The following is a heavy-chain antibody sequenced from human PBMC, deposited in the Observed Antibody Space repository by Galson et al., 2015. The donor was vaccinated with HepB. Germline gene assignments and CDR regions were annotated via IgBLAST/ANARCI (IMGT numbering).Heavy chain of an antibody. Sequence: SLRLSCAASGFTFSSYAMSWVRQAPGKGLEWVSAISGSGGSTYYADSVKGRFTISRDNSKNTLYLQMNSLRAEDTAVYYCANVGTPWSGYELSPGPRGYYGMDVWGQGTTVTVSS. J-gene: IGHJ6*02. CDR1: GFTFSSYA. D-gene: IGHD3-3*01. CDR3: ANVGTPWSGYELSPGPRGYYGMDV. CDR2: ISGSGGST. V-gene: IGHV3-23*01.